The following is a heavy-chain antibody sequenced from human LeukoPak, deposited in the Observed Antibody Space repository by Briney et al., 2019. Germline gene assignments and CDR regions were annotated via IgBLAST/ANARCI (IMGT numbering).Heavy chain of an antibody. CDR1: GGTFSNYA. Sequence: ASVKVSCKVSGGTFSNYAINWVRQAPGQGLEWMGGIIPIFGTPNYAQKFQGRVTITADESTITAYMELSSLRSEDTAVYYCARCYGDYAGAETKYNWFDPWGQGTLVTVSS. CDR3: ARCYGDYAGAETKYNWFDP. D-gene: IGHD4-17*01. J-gene: IGHJ5*02. V-gene: IGHV1-69*13. CDR2: IIPIFGTP.